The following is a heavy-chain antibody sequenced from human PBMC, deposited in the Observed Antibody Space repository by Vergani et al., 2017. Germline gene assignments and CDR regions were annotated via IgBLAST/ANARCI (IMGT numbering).Heavy chain of an antibody. V-gene: IGHV1-69*13. CDR3: ARPRFTPYCSGGSCHAEYFQH. CDR2: IIPIFGTA. CDR1: GGTFSSYA. J-gene: IGHJ1*01. Sequence: QVQLVQSGAAVKKPGSSVKVSCKASGGTFSSYAISWVRQAPGQGLEWMGRIIPIFGTANYAQKFQGRVTITADESTSTAYMGLSSLRSEDTAVYYCARPRFTPYCSGGSCHAEYFQHWGQGTLVTVSS. D-gene: IGHD2-15*01.